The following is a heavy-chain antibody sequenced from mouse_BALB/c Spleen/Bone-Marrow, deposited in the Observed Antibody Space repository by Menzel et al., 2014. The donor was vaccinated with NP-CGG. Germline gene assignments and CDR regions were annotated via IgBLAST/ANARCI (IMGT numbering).Heavy chain of an antibody. Sequence: EVNVVESGGGLVKPGGSLKLSCEASGITVSSXAXSWVRQTPEKRLEWVASIGSGGRKHYPDSVEGRLTISRDNARNILYLQVSSLRSEDTAMYYCARGGMTPFDFWGQGITLTVSS. CDR3: ARGGMTPFDF. CDR2: IGSGGRK. J-gene: IGHJ2*01. D-gene: IGHD2-13*01. V-gene: IGHV5-6-5*01. CDR1: GITVSSXA.